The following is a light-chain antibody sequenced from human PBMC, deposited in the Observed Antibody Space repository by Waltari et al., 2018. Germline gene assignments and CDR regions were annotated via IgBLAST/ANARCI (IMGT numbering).Light chain of an antibody. CDR1: KLGDKY. Sequence: SYELTQPPLVSVPPGQTASITCSGAKLGDKYACWYQQKPGQSPVLVIYQDSKRPSGIPERFSGSNSGNTATLTISGTQAMDEADYYCQAWDSSTVVFGGGTKLTVL. V-gene: IGLV3-1*01. CDR3: QAWDSSTVV. J-gene: IGLJ2*01. CDR2: QDS.